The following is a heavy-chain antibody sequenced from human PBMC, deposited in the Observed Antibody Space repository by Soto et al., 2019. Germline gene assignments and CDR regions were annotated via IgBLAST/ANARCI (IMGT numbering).Heavy chain of an antibody. CDR2: IHYSGST. D-gene: IGHD3-10*01. V-gene: IGHV4-59*01. CDR1: GDSITSYY. CDR3: ARGSESYSSANWFEP. Sequence: PSETLSLTCTVSGDSITSYYCSWIRQPPGKVPEWIGYIHYSGSTNYHHSRESRVTISVDTSKKPFSLKLNSVTAADTAVYSCARGSESYSSANWFEPWGQGTLVTVSS. J-gene: IGHJ5*02.